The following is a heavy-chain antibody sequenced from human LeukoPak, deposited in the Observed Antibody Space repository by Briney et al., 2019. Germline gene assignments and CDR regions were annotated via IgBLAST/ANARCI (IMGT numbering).Heavy chain of an antibody. Sequence: SVKVSCKASGGTFSSYAISWVRQAPGQGLEWMGGIIPIFGTANYAQKFQGRVTTTADKSTSTAYMELSSLRSEDTAVYYCARGRMEYCTNGVCYSAYYYYMDVWGKGTTVTVSS. D-gene: IGHD2-8*01. CDR3: ARGRMEYCTNGVCYSAYYYYMDV. CDR2: IIPIFGTA. CDR1: GGTFSSYA. V-gene: IGHV1-69*06. J-gene: IGHJ6*03.